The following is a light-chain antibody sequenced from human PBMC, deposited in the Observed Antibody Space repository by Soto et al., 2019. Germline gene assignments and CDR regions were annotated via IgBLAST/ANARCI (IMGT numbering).Light chain of an antibody. V-gene: IGLV2-14*01. CDR1: SSDVGGYNY. Sequence: QSVLTQPASVSGSPGQSITISCTGTSSDVGGYNYVSWYQQHPGKAPKLMIYDVSNRPSGVSNRFSGSKSSNTASLTISGFQAEDEADYYCSSYTSSSTVVFGGGTKLTVL. J-gene: IGLJ2*01. CDR2: DVS. CDR3: SSYTSSSTVV.